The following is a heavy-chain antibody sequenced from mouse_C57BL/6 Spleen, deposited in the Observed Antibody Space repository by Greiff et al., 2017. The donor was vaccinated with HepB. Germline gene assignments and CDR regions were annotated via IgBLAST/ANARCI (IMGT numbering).Heavy chain of an antibody. CDR2: INPNNGGT. Sequence: EVQRVESGPELVKPGASVKIPCKASGYTFTDYNMDWVKQSHGKSLEWIGDINPNNGGTIYNQKFKGKATLTVDKSSSTAYMELRSLTSEDTAVYYCARSLITTVFDYWGQGTTLTVSS. D-gene: IGHD1-1*01. V-gene: IGHV1-18*01. CDR1: GYTFTDYN. CDR3: ARSLITTVFDY. J-gene: IGHJ2*01.